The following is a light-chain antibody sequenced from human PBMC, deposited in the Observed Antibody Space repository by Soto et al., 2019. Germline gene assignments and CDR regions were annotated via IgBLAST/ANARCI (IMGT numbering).Light chain of an antibody. V-gene: IGLV2-14*01. Sequence: QSALTQPASVSGSPGQSITISCSGTRSDIGSYNYVAWYQQFPGKTPKILIYGVSNRPSGVSSRFSGSKSGNTASLTISGLQDEDEADDYCISYTGSSTSDVFGSGTKVTVL. CDR2: GVS. CDR1: RSDIGSYNY. CDR3: ISYTGSSTSDV. J-gene: IGLJ1*01.